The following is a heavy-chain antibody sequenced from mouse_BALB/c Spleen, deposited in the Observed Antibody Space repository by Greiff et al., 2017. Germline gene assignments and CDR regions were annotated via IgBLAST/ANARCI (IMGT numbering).Heavy chain of an antibody. CDR1: GYTFTDYY. J-gene: IGHJ2*01. CDR3: ARWYDGYYFDY. Sequence: VQLQQSGPELVKPGASVKISCKASGYTFTDYYINWVKQKPGQGLEWIGWIYPGSGNTKYNGKFKGKATLTVDTSSSTAYMQLSSLTSEDTAVYFCARWYDGYYFDYWGQGTTLTVSS. D-gene: IGHD2-14*01. CDR2: IYPGSGNT. V-gene: IGHV1-84*02.